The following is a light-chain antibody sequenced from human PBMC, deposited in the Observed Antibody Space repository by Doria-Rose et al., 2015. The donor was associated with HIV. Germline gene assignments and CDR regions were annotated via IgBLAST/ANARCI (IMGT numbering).Light chain of an antibody. V-gene: IGKV4-1*01. CDR1: QSLLYTSKNY. Sequence: DIQVTQSPESLGMSLGERATLNCKSNQSLLYTSKNYLAWYQQKPGRPPKLLIYWASTRQSGVPARFSGSGSGTDFTLTISSLEAEDVAVYYCQQYYDIPSFGSGTTVDIK. CDR2: WAS. CDR3: QQYYDIPS. J-gene: IGKJ3*01.